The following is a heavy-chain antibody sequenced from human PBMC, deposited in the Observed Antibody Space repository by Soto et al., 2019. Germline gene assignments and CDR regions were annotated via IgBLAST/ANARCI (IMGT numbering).Heavy chain of an antibody. J-gene: IGHJ2*01. CDR2: ISYDGSNK. V-gene: IGHV3-30-3*01. CDR1: GFTFSSYA. D-gene: IGHD4-4*01. Sequence: QVQLVESGGGVVQPGRSLRLSCAASGFTFSSYAMHWVRQAPGKGLEWVAVISYDGSNKYYADSVKGRFTISRDNSKNTLYQQMNSLRAEDTAVYYCARPLWRYDYNWGYFDLWGRGTLVTVSS. CDR3: ARPLWRYDYNWGYFDL.